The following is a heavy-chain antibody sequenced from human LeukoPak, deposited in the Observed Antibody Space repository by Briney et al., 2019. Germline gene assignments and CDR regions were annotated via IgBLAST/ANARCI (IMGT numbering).Heavy chain of an antibody. D-gene: IGHD6-13*01. V-gene: IGHV4-30-4*08. J-gene: IGHJ4*02. CDR3: ARDSGLEAGGAGFDY. Sequence: NTSETLSLTCTVSGGSISSGDYYWSWIRQPPGKGLEWIGYIYYSGSTYYNPSLKSRVTISVDTSKNQFSLRLSSVTAADTAVYYCARDSGLEAGGAGFDYWGQGTLATVSS. CDR1: GGSISSGDYY. CDR2: IYYSGST.